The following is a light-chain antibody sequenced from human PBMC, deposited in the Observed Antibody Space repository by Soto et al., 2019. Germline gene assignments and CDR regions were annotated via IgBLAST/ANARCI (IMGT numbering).Light chain of an antibody. V-gene: IGKV3-20*01. CDR1: QTLRRTY. CDR2: GAS. CDR3: HQYDNAPQT. Sequence: EIVLMQSPGTLSSSPGERATLSCRASQTLRRTYIAWYQQKPGQAPRVLIYGASKRATGIPDRFSGSGSGTDFSLTISRLEPEDFAGYYCHQYDNAPQTYGQGTKVEIK. J-gene: IGKJ2*01.